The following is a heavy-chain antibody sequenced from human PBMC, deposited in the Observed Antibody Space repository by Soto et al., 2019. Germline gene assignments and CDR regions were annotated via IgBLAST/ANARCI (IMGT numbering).Heavy chain of an antibody. CDR2: ITTYNGNT. CDR1: RYIFTNYG. Sequence: ASVKVSCKAVRYIFTNYGVSWVRQAPGQGLEWMGWITTYNGNTEYAQKFQGRVTMTTDAFTSTAYMELGSLRSDDTAIYYCARGLTGYGMDVWGQGTTVTVSS. J-gene: IGHJ6*02. CDR3: ARGLTGYGMDV. V-gene: IGHV1-18*01.